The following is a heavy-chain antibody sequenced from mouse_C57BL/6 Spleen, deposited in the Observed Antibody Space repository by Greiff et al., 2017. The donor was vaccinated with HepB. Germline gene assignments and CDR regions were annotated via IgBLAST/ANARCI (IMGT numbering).Heavy chain of an antibody. D-gene: IGHD3-2*02. Sequence: EVQVEESGGGLVQPGGSMKLSCGASGFTFSNYWSYCVRQSPEKGLEWVAQIRLKSGNYATQYAESVKGRFSISRDDSKSSVYLQMNNVRAEETDIDYREGDNSATDYWGQGTTLTVSS. V-gene: IGHV6-3*01. J-gene: IGHJ2*01. CDR3: EGDNSATDY. CDR1: GFTFSNYW. CDR2: IRLKSGNYAT.